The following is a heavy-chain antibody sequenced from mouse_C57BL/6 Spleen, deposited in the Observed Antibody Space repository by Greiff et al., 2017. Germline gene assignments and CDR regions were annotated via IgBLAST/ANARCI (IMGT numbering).Heavy chain of an antibody. CDR1: GFTFSDYG. V-gene: IGHV5-17*01. CDR3: ARDRVIYYDYDAMDY. D-gene: IGHD2-1*01. Sequence: EVKVIESGGGLVKPGGSLKLSCAASGFTFSDYGMHWVRQAPEKGLEWVAYISSGSSTIYYADTVKGRFTISRDNAKNTLFLQMTSLRSEDTAMYYCARDRVIYYDYDAMDYWGQGTSVTVSS. CDR2: ISSGSSTI. J-gene: IGHJ4*01.